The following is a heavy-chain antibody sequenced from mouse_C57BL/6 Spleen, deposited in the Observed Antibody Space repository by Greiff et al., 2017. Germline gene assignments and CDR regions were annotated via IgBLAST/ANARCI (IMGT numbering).Heavy chain of an antibody. CDR1: GYTFTDYY. CDR2: INPYNGGT. J-gene: IGHJ2*01. Sequence: VQLQQSGAELARPGASVKMSCKASGYTFTDYYMNWVKQSHGKSLEWIGVINPYNGGTSYNQKFKGKATLTVDKSSSTAYMELNSLTSEDSAVYYCARSGTGTGYFDYWGQGTTLTVSS. CDR3: ARSGTGTGYFDY. D-gene: IGHD4-1*01. V-gene: IGHV1-19*01.